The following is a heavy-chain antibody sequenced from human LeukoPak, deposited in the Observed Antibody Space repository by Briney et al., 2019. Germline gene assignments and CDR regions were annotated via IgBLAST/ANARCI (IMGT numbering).Heavy chain of an antibody. CDR1: GGTFSSYA. D-gene: IGHD3-22*01. J-gene: IGHJ4*02. Sequence: SVRVSCKASGGTFSSYAISWVRQAPGQGLEWMGGIIPIFGTANYAQKFQGRVTITADESTSTAYMELSSLRSEDTAVYYCARGGYDSSGYDYFGYWGQGTLVTVSS. CDR2: IIPIFGTA. V-gene: IGHV1-69*13. CDR3: ARGGYDSSGYDYFGY.